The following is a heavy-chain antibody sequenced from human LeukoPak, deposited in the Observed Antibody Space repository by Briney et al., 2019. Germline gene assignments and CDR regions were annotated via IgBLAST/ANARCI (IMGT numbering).Heavy chain of an antibody. CDR2: ISSSSSYI. Sequence: GGSLRLSCAASGFTFSSYSMNWVRQAPGKGPEWVSSISSSSSYIYYADSMKGRFTISRDNSKNTLYLQMNSLRAEDTAVYYCAKGVRGAAMGPLNYWGQGTLVTVSS. J-gene: IGHJ4*02. CDR1: GFTFSSYS. CDR3: AKGVRGAAMGPLNY. V-gene: IGHV3-21*01. D-gene: IGHD5-18*01.